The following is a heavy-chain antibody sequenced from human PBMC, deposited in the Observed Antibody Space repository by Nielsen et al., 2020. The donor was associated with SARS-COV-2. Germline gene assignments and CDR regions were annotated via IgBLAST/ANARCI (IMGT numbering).Heavy chain of an antibody. CDR3: ARPEGDYYYGMDV. D-gene: IGHD1-26*01. J-gene: IGHJ6*02. Sequence: WETLSLTCTASGGSISSSSYYWGWIRQPPGKGLEWIGSIYYSGSTYYNPSLKSRVTISVDTSKNQFSLKLSSVTAADTAVYYCARPEGDYYYGMDVWGQGTTVTVSS. V-gene: IGHV4-39*01. CDR1: GGSISSSSYY. CDR2: IYYSGST.